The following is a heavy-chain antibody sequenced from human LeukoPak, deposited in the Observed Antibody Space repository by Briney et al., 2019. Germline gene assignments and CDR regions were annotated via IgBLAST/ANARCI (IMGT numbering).Heavy chain of an antibody. CDR1: GFTFSSYS. V-gene: IGHV3-48*01. D-gene: IGHD1-1*01. CDR3: ARDGVTRRYNTYYYMDV. Sequence: GGSLRLSCAASGFTFSSYSMNWVRQAPGKGLEWVSYISSLSGTINYADSVKGRFIISRDYSKNTVYLQMNSLRGEDTAVYYCARDGVTRRYNTYYYMDVWGKGTTVTVSS. CDR2: ISSLSGTI. J-gene: IGHJ6*03.